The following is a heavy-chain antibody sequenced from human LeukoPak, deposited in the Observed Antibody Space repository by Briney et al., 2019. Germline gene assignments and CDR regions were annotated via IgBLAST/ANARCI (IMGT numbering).Heavy chain of an antibody. J-gene: IGHJ4*02. CDR3: AKSLGNYYDSSGYFRYYFDY. Sequence: PGGSLRLSCVASGFTFSSYAMSWVRQASGKGLEWVSAISGSGGSTYYADSVKGRFTISRDNSKNTLYLQMNSLRAEDTAVYYCAKSLGNYYDSSGYFRYYFDYWGQGTLVTVSS. V-gene: IGHV3-23*01. CDR1: GFTFSSYA. CDR2: ISGSGGST. D-gene: IGHD3-22*01.